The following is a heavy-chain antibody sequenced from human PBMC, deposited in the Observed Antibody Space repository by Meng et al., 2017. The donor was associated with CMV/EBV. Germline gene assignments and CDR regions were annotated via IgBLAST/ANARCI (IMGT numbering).Heavy chain of an antibody. D-gene: IGHD6-13*01. V-gene: IGHV3-30-3*01. CDR2: ISYDGSNK. CDR3: ARVLYSSSWYFVDYYYCYGMDV. Sequence: GGPLRLSCAASGSTFSSYAMHWVRQAPGKGLEWVAVISYDGSNKYYADSVKGRFTISRDNSKNTLYLQRNSLRAEDTAVYYCARVLYSSSWYFVDYYYCYGMDVWGQGPTVTVSS. J-gene: IGHJ6*02. CDR1: GSTFSSYA.